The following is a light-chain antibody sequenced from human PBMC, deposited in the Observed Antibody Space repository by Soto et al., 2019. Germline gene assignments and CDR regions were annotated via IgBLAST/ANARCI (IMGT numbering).Light chain of an antibody. J-gene: IGKJ1*01. CDR3: HHYSTSPWT. V-gene: IGKV3-20*01. CDR2: GAS. Sequence: EIVLTQSPGTLSLSPGERATLSCRASQSVSKYLAWYQKKPGQAPRVLIYGASSRATGIPDRFSGSGSGTDFTLTINRLEPEDLAVYYCHHYSTSPWTLGQGTKVEIK. CDR1: QSVSKY.